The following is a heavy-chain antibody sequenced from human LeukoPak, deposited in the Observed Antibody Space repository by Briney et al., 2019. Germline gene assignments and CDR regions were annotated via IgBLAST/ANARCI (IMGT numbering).Heavy chain of an antibody. CDR3: ATDQGRGAAAGLFDY. J-gene: IGHJ4*02. Sequence: ASVKVSCKVSGYTLTELSMHWVRQALGKGLEWMGGFDPEDGETIYAQKFQGRVTMTEDTSTDTAYMELSSLRSEDTAVYYCATDQGRGAAAGLFDYWGQGTLVTVSS. D-gene: IGHD6-13*01. CDR1: GYTLTELS. CDR2: FDPEDGET. V-gene: IGHV1-24*01.